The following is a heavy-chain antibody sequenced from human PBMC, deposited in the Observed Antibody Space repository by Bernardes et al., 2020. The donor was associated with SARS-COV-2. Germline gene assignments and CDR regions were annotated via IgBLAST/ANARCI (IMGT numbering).Heavy chain of an antibody. V-gene: IGHV4-34*01. CDR1: GGSFSGSY. CDR3: ARDSSGYFPDAFDI. J-gene: IGHJ3*02. Sequence: SETLSLTCAVYGGSFSGSYWRWIRQPPGPGLAWIGEINHSGSTTSNPSLKSRVTITVDTSKNQFSLKLSSVTAADTAVYYCARDSSGYFPDAFDIWGQGTMFTVSS. CDR2: INHSGST. D-gene: IGHD3-22*01.